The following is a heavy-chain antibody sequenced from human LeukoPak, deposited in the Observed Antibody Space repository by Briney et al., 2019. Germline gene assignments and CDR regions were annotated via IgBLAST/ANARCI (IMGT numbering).Heavy chain of an antibody. CDR3: ARRRHTYDFWSGSPFDY. J-gene: IGHJ4*02. Sequence: SETLSLTCAVYGGSFSGYYWSWMRQPPGKGLEWIGEINHSGSTNYNPSLKSRVTISVDTSKNQFSLKLSSVTAADTAVYYCARRRHTYDFWSGSPFDYWGQGTLVTVSS. D-gene: IGHD3-3*01. CDR1: GGSFSGYY. V-gene: IGHV4-34*01. CDR2: INHSGST.